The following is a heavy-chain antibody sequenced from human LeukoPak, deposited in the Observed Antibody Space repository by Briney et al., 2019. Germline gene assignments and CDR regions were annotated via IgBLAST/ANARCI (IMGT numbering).Heavy chain of an antibody. J-gene: IGHJ4*02. CDR2: IYYSGST. D-gene: IGHD4/OR15-4a*01. CDR1: GVSITSYY. CDR3: ARGKVPEDS. Sequence: SETLSLTCTVSGVSITSYYWNWLRQPPGKGLEWIGYIYYSGSTVYNPSLKSRVTISVDTSRNQFSLKLSSVTAADTAIYYCARGKVPEDSWGQGTLVTVSS. V-gene: IGHV4-59*01.